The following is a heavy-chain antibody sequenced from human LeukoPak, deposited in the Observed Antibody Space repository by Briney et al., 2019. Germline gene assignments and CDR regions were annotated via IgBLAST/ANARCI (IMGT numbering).Heavy chain of an antibody. D-gene: IGHD2-15*01. CDR1: GFTFSSYG. V-gene: IGHV3-15*01. Sequence: GGSLRLSCAASGFTFSSYGMGWARQAPGKGLEWVGRIKSKIDGGTTDYGAPVKGRFTISRDDSKNTLYLQMNSLKSEDTAVYYCTTIRGFCSGRSCLGYWGQGTLVTVSS. CDR3: TTIRGFCSGRSCLGY. CDR2: IKSKIDGGTT. J-gene: IGHJ4*02.